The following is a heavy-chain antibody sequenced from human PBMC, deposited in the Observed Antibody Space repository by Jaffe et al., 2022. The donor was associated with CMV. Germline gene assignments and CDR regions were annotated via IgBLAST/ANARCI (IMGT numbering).Heavy chain of an antibody. CDR2: IDPSDSYT. Sequence: EVQLVQSGAEVKKPGESLRISCKGSGYSFTSYWISWVRQMPGKGLEWMGRIDPSDSYTNYSPSFQGHVTISADKSISTAYLQWSSLKASDTAMYYCAILPEGEQLVQSQTDYWGQGTLVTVSS. J-gene: IGHJ4*02. D-gene: IGHD6-6*01. CDR1: GYSFTSYW. CDR3: AILPEGEQLVQSQTDY. V-gene: IGHV5-10-1*03.